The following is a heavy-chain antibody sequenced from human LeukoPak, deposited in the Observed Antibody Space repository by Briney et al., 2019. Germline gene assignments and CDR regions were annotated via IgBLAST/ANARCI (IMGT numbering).Heavy chain of an antibody. V-gene: IGHV3-23*01. CDR3: AKDHCSSTSCYVFDY. D-gene: IGHD2-2*01. CDR1: GFTVSSYA. CDR2: ISGSGGST. Sequence: GGSLRLSCAASGFTVSSYAMSWVRQAPGEGLEWVSAISGSGGSTYYADSVKGRFTISRDNSKNTLYLQMNSLRAEDTAVYYCAKDHCSSTSCYVFDYWGQGTLVTVSS. J-gene: IGHJ4*02.